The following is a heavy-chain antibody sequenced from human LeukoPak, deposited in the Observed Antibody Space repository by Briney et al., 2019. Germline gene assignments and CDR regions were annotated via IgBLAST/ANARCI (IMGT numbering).Heavy chain of an antibody. CDR3: ARKGETSNTDY. D-gene: IGHD3-16*01. CDR2: MNPNSGNT. CDR1: GYTFTSYD. V-gene: IGHV1-8*01. J-gene: IGHJ4*02. Sequence: GASVKVSCKASGYTFTSYDINWVRQATGQGLEWMVWMNPNSGNTGYAQKFQGRVTMTRNTSISTAYMELSSLRCEDTAVYYCARKGETSNTDYWGQGTLVTVSS.